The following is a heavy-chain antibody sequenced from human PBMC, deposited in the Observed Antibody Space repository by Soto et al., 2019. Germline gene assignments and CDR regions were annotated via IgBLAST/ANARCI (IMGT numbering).Heavy chain of an antibody. V-gene: IGHV3-48*04. CDR1: GFTFSSYS. CDR2: ISRSSSTI. J-gene: IGHJ3*02. CDR3: ARLTPTWNDAFYI. D-gene: IGHD1-1*01. Sequence: GGSLRLSCAASGFTFSSYSMNWVRQAPGKGLEWVSYISRSSSTIYYADSVKGRFTISRDNAKNSLYLRMNSLRAEETAVYSCARLTPTWNDAFYIWGQGRMVTVSS.